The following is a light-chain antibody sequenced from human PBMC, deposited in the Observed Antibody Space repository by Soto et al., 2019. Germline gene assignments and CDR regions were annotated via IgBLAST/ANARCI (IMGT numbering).Light chain of an antibody. CDR1: ESFNSIY. V-gene: IGKV3-20*01. J-gene: IGKJ1*01. CDR3: EHYNSYSEA. CDR2: GAS. Sequence: EIVLTQTPGTLSLSPGERATRSCRASESFNSIYLAWYQQKPGQAPRLLSYGASSRAIGIPARFSGSGSGTEFTLTISSLQPDDFATYYCEHYNSYSEAFGQGTKVDI.